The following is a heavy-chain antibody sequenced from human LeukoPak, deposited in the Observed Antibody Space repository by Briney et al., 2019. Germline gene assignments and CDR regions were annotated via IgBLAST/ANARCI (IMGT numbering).Heavy chain of an antibody. V-gene: IGHV3-7*01. CDR3: ARSNRGDSSGYYSLDY. J-gene: IGHJ4*02. Sequence: AGGSLRLSCAASGFTFSSYWMSWVRQAPGKGLEWVANIKQDGSEKYYVDSVKGRFTISRDNAKNSLYLQMNSLRAEDTAVYHCARSNRGDSSGYYSLDYWGQGTLVTVSS. CDR2: IKQDGSEK. CDR1: GFTFSSYW. D-gene: IGHD3-22*01.